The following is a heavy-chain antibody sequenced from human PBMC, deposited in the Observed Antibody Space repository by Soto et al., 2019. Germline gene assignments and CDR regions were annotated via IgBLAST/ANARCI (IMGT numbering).Heavy chain of an antibody. J-gene: IGHJ6*02. CDR2: ISWDGGST. CDR3: AKDAGAYGMDV. V-gene: IGHV3-43*01. CDR1: GFTFDDYT. Sequence: LRLSCAASGFTFDDYTMHWARQAPGKGLEWVSLISWDGGSTYYADSVKGRFTISRDNSKNSLYLQMNSLRTEDTALYYCAKDAGAYGMDVWGQGTTVTVSS.